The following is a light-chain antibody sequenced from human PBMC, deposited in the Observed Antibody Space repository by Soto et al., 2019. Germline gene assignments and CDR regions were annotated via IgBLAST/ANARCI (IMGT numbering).Light chain of an antibody. Sequence: QSALTQPASVSGSPGQSITISCTGTISDFVVYNYVSWYQQLPGKAPKLMIYGVSNRPSGVSNRFSGSKSGNTASLTISGLQADDEADYYCSTPTTSGALQVFGTGTKLTVL. CDR3: STPTTSGALQV. V-gene: IGLV2-14*01. J-gene: IGLJ1*01. CDR2: GVS. CDR1: ISDFVVYNY.